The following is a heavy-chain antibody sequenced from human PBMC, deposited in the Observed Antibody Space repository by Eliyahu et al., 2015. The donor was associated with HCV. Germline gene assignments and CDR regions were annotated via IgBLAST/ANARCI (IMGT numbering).Heavy chain of an antibody. V-gene: IGHV5-51*01. CDR2: IHPGDSDT. Sequence: EVQLVQSGAEVKKPGESLKISCNSSGYNFTSYWIGWVRQMPGKGLECLGIIHPGDSDTRHNPSFLGHVTISADKSINTAYLQWSSLKASDTAMYYCARGRGYYFDYWGQGTLVTVSS. CDR1: GYNFTSYW. J-gene: IGHJ4*02. CDR3: ARGRGYYFDY.